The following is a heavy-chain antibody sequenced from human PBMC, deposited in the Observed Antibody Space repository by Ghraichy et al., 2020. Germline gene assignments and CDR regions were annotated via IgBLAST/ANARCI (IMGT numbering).Heavy chain of an antibody. J-gene: IGHJ4*02. V-gene: IGHV3-23*01. CDR1: GFTFNNYA. CDR2: INENGENT. CDR3: AKLRSWYFDY. Sequence: GESLNISCAASGFTFNNYAMSWVRLAPGKGLEWISAINENGENTYYADSVKGRFTISRDNSKNTLSLQMSSLRAEDTAVYYCAKLRSWYFDYWGQGTLVTVSS.